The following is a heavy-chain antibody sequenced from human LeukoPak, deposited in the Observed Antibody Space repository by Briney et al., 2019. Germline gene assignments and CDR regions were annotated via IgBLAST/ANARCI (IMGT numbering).Heavy chain of an antibody. CDR2: IYYSGST. CDR1: GGSISSYY. D-gene: IGHD2-2*01. CDR3: ARRVVDYYYYYGMDV. V-gene: IGHV4-59*01. Sequence: PSETLSLTCTVSGGSISSYYWSWIRQPPGKGLEWIGYIYYSGSTNYNPSLKSRVTISVDTSKNQFSLKLSSVTAADTAVYYCARRVVDYYYYYGMDVWGQGTTVTVSS. J-gene: IGHJ6*02.